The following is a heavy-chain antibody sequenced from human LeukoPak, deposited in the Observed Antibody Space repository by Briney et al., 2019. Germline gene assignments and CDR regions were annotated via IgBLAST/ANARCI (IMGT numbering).Heavy chain of an antibody. CDR3: ARMSVGTDGSGSPHSLYFDS. CDR2: IYSAGNT. J-gene: IGHJ4*02. CDR1: GFTVSSNY. D-gene: IGHD3-22*01. Sequence: GGSLRLSCAASGFTVSSNYMSWVRQAPGKGLEWVSVIYSAGNTYYADSVKGRFTISRDNSKNTLSLQMNSLTAEDTAVYYCARMSVGTDGSGSPHSLYFDSWGQGTLVAVSS. V-gene: IGHV3-53*01.